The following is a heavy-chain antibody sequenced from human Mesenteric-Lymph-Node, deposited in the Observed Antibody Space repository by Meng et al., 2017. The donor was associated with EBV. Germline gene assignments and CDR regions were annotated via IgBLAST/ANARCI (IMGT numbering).Heavy chain of an antibody. Sequence: GQGPCKPSGALLLTFIVAGGPISSSNYHWGWVRQPPGKGVEWIGSIYYSGGVYYNLSLKSRATVSVDTSKNQFSLRLSSVTAADTAVYYCARHREGGGFEPIDYWGQGTLVTSPQ. CDR1: GGPISSSNYH. CDR2: IYYSGGV. CDR3: ARHREGGGFEPIDY. V-gene: IGHV4-39*01. J-gene: IGHJ4*02. D-gene: IGHD3-16*01.